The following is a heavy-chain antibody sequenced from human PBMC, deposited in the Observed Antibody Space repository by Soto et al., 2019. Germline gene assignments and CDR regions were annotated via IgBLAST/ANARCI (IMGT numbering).Heavy chain of an antibody. CDR1: GFSLSTSGVG. Sequence: SGPTLVNPTQTLTLTCTFSGFSLSTSGVGVGWIRQPPGKALEWLALIYWNDDKRYSPSLKSRLTITEDTSKNQVVLTMTNMDPVDTATYYCAHRPSGWYLFDYWGQGTLVTVSS. J-gene: IGHJ4*02. V-gene: IGHV2-5*01. CDR3: AHRPSGWYLFDY. CDR2: IYWNDDK. D-gene: IGHD6-19*01.